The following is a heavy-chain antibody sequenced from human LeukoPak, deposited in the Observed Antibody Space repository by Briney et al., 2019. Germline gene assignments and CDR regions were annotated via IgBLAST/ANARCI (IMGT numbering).Heavy chain of an antibody. V-gene: IGHV4-30-4*08. D-gene: IGHD3-10*01. Sequence: SETLSLTCAVSGGSISSTTSYWGWIRQPPGRGLEWIGYIYYSGNTFYNPSLKSRLTITVDTSKNQFSLRLSSVTAADTAVYYCARERGYGSGTYFDFWGQGTLVTVSS. CDR2: IYYSGNT. CDR1: GGSISSTTSY. J-gene: IGHJ4*02. CDR3: ARERGYGSGTYFDF.